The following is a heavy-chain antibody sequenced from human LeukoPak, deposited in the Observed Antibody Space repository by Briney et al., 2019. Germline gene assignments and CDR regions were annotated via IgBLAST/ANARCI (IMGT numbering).Heavy chain of an antibody. CDR1: GASISSYY. V-gene: IGHV4-39*01. D-gene: IGHD6-13*01. CDR2: IYYSGST. CDR3: ARLSSSWYYFDY. J-gene: IGHJ4*02. Sequence: SETLSLTCTVSGASISSYYWGWIRQPPGKGLEWIGSIYYSGSTYYNPSLKSRVTISVDTSKNQFSLKLSSVTAADTAVYYCARLSSSWYYFDYWGQGTLVAVSS.